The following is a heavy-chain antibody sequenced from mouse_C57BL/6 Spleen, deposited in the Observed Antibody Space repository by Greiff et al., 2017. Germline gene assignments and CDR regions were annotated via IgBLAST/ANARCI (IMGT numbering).Heavy chain of an antibody. CDR2: ISDGGSYT. CDR3: ARYDYDVSFWYFDV. V-gene: IGHV5-4*01. D-gene: IGHD2-4*01. J-gene: IGHJ1*03. CDR1: GFTFSSYA. Sequence: EVQLVESGGGLVKPGGSLKLSCAASGFTFSSYAMSWVRQTPEKRLEWVATISDGGSYTYYPDNVKGRFTISRDNAKNNLYLQMSHLNSEDTAMYYCARYDYDVSFWYFDVWGTGTTVTVSS.